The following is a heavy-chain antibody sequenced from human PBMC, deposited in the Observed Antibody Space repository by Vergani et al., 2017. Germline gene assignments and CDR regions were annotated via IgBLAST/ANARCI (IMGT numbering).Heavy chain of an antibody. J-gene: IGHJ6*02. V-gene: IGHV3-23*01. CDR1: GFTFSSYA. D-gene: IGHD5-18*01. CDR2: ISGSGGST. CDR3: AXGGIQLWLRGGYYYYYYGMDV. Sequence: EVQLLESGGGLVQPGGSLRLSCAASGFTFSSYAMSWVRQAPGKGLEWVSAISGSGGSTYYADSVKGRFTISRDNSKNTLYLQMNSLRAEDTAVYYCAXGGIQLWLRGGYYYYYYGMDVWGQGTTVTVSS.